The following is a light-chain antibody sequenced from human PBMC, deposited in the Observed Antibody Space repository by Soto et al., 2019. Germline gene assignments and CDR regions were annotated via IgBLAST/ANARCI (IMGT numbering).Light chain of an antibody. CDR3: QQYGTSPRT. CDR2: GAS. CDR1: QSVTNNY. Sequence: EIVLTQSPGTLSLSPGERATLSCRASQSVTNNYIAWYQYKPGQAPRFVIYGASNRATAIPDRFSGSGSGTDFTLTISRLEPEDFALYYCQQYGTSPRTFGQGTKVEI. V-gene: IGKV3-20*01. J-gene: IGKJ1*01.